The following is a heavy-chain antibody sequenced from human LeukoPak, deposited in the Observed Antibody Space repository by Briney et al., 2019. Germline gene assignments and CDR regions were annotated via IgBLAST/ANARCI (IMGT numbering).Heavy chain of an antibody. J-gene: IGHJ4*02. V-gene: IGHV3-11*06. D-gene: IGHD6-13*01. Sequence: GGSLRLSCAASGFTFSDYYMSWIRQAPGKGLEWVSYISSSTHTIYADSVKGRFTISRDNAKNSLSLQVNSLRADDTAVYYCARVGSIAAAGTPDYWGQGTLVTVSS. CDR3: ARVGSIAAAGTPDY. CDR1: GFTFSDYY. CDR2: ISSSTHT.